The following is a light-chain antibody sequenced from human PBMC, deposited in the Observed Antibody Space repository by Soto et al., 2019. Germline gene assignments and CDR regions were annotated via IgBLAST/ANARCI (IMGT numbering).Light chain of an antibody. V-gene: IGKV1-39*01. J-gene: IGKJ4*01. CDR2: AAS. CDR1: QNIRIF. Sequence: DIQMTQSPSSLSASVGDRVTITCRASQNIRIFLNWYQQKPGKAPKLLLYAASSLQSGVPSRFSGSGSGTDFTLTISSLQFEDFATYYCQQSYNTPLTFGGGTKVDIK. CDR3: QQSYNTPLT.